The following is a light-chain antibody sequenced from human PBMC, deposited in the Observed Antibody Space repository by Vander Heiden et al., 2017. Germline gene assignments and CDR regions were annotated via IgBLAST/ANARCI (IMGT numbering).Light chain of an antibody. V-gene: IGKV3-15*01. Sequence: DIVMTQSPATLSVSPGERATLSCRASQSVSSNLAWYQQKPGQAPRLLIYGASTRATGIPARFSGSGSGTEFTLNISSLQSEDFAVYYCQQYNNWPRTFGQGTKVEIK. CDR3: QQYNNWPRT. J-gene: IGKJ1*01. CDR2: GAS. CDR1: QSVSSN.